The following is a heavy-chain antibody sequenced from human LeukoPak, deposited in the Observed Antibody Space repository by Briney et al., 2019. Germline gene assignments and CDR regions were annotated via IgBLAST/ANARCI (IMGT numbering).Heavy chain of an antibody. D-gene: IGHD4-17*01. J-gene: IGHJ3*02. V-gene: IGHV3-9*01. CDR2: ISWNSGSI. Sequence: GGSLRLSCAASGFTFDDYAMHWVRQAPGKGLEWVSGISWNSGSIGYADSVKGRFTISRDNSKNSLYLQMNSLRTEDTALYYCAKDYGDYEMAFDIWGQGTMVTVSS. CDR1: GFTFDDYA. CDR3: AKDYGDYEMAFDI.